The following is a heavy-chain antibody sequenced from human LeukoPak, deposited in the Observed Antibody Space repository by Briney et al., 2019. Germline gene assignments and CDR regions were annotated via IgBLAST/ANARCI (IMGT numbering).Heavy chain of an antibody. V-gene: IGHV4-59*01. CDR1: GDPISTYH. J-gene: IGHJ4*02. D-gene: IGHD5-18*01. Sequence: SEPLSLTCSVFGDPISTYHWNWIRKPPGKGLEWIAYMQSTGNSQYNPSLKSRVAMSVDTSKKQVVLNLSSVTAADTAVYYCARDKRHSYGRYFAHWGQGMLVAVSS. CDR3: ARDKRHSYGRYFAH. CDR2: MQSTGNS.